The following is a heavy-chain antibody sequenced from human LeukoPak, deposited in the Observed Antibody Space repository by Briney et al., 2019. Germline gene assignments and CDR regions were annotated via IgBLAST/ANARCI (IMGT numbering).Heavy chain of an antibody. CDR3: AKVLVMRFVDY. D-gene: IGHD2-8*02. CDR2: ISGSGGST. Sequence: GGSLRLSCAATGFTFSSYAMSWVRQAPGKGLEWVSAISGSGGSTYYADSVKGRLTISRDNSKNTLYLQMNSLRAEDTAVYYCAKVLVMRFVDYWGQGTLVTVSS. V-gene: IGHV3-23*01. J-gene: IGHJ4*02. CDR1: GFTFSSYA.